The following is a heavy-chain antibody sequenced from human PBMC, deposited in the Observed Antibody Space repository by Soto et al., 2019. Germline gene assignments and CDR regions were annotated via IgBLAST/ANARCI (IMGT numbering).Heavy chain of an antibody. V-gene: IGHV4-59*01. Sequence: QVQLQESGPGLVKPSETLSLTCTVSGGSISSYYWSWIRQPPGKGLEWIGYIYYSGSTNYNPSLKSRVTISVDTSKNQFSLKLSSVTAAATAVYFCAGQAGGVIMYDYWGQGTLVTVSS. CDR1: GGSISSYY. CDR3: AGQAGGVIMYDY. J-gene: IGHJ4*02. D-gene: IGHD3-10*01. CDR2: IYYSGST.